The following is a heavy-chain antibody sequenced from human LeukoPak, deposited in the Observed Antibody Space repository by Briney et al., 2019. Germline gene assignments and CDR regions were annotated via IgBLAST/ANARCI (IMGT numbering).Heavy chain of an antibody. CDR3: ARDPGSSSFDY. J-gene: IGHJ4*02. CDR2: ISGDRSTI. V-gene: IGHV3-48*04. Sequence: GGSLRLSCGASGFTFSDYAMLWVRQAPGKGLEWISFISGDRSTIFLADSVRGRFITSRDNAQNSLYLQMNSLRAEDTAVYYCARDPGSSSFDYWGQGALVTVSS. D-gene: IGHD6-13*01. CDR1: GFTFSDYA.